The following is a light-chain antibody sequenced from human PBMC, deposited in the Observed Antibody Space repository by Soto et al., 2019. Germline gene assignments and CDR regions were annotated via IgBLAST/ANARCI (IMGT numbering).Light chain of an antibody. CDR1: QGIRID. Sequence: AIQMTQSPSSLSASLGDRVTITCRASQGIRIDLGWFQQKPGKAPKLLIYDVSSLESGVPSRFSGSGSGTEFTLTISSLQPDDFATYYCQQCNTFWTFGQGTKVDIK. CDR2: DVS. V-gene: IGKV1-13*02. CDR3: QQCNTFWT. J-gene: IGKJ1*01.